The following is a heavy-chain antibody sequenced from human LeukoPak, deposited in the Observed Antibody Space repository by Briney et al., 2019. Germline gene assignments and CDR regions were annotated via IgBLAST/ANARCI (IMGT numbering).Heavy chain of an antibody. V-gene: IGHV3-49*04. J-gene: IGHJ4*02. Sequence: HPGGSLRLSCTASGFTFGDYAMSWVRQAPGKGLEWVGFIRSKAYGGTTEYAASVKGRFTISRDDSKSIAYLQMNSLKTEDTAMYYCTRDPGPRIAVAGPKIYVFDYWGQGTLVTVSS. CDR2: IRSKAYGGTT. D-gene: IGHD6-19*01. CDR3: TRDPGPRIAVAGPKIYVFDY. CDR1: GFTFGDYA.